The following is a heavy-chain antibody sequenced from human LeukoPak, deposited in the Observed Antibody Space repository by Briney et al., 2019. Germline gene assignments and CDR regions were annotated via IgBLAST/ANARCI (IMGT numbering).Heavy chain of an antibody. CDR2: ISSNGGGT. V-gene: IGHV3-64*01. CDR3: ARDGDYGDYCDY. Sequence: VGSLRLSSAASGFTFCSYAMHWVPPAPGEGLECGSAISSNGGGTYSANSVKGSFTISRDNSKTTLYLQMGSRRAEDMAVYYCARDGDYGDYCDYCGQGTLVSVSS. J-gene: IGHJ4*02. CDR1: GFTFCSYA. D-gene: IGHD4-17*01.